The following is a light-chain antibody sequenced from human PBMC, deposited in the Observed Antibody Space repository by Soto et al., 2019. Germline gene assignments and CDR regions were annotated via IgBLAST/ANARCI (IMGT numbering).Light chain of an antibody. CDR3: QHYDNLPST. CDR2: DAS. Sequence: DIQMTQSPSSLSASVGDRVTITCQASQDISNYLNWYQQKPGKAPKLLIYDASNLETGVPSRFSGSESVTDFTFTISSLQPEDIATYYCQHYDNLPSTFGQGTKVEIK. J-gene: IGKJ1*01. V-gene: IGKV1-33*01. CDR1: QDISNY.